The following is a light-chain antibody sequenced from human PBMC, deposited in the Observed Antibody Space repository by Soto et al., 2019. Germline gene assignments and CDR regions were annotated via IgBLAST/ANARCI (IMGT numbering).Light chain of an antibody. Sequence: EIVLTQSPGTLSLSPGERATLSCRASQSVSSSYLAWYQQKPGQAPRLLIYGASSRAPGIPDRFSGSGSGTDFNLIISRLEPEDFAVYYCQQYGSAFTFGPGTKVDIK. CDR3: QQYGSAFT. V-gene: IGKV3-20*01. CDR1: QSVSSSY. CDR2: GAS. J-gene: IGKJ3*01.